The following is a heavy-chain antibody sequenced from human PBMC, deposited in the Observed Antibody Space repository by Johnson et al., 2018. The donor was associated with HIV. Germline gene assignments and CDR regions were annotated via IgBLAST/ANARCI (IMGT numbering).Heavy chain of an antibody. J-gene: IGHJ3*02. CDR1: GFTFSSYG. V-gene: IGHV3-30*02. CDR3: ARPRRRGVDGFDI. Sequence: QVQLVESGGGVVRPGGSLRLSCAASGFTFSSYGMHWVRQAPGKGLEWVAFIRYDGSNKFYADSVKGRFIISRDNPKNTLYLQMNSLRAEDTAVYFCARPRRRGVDGFDIWGQGTMVTVSS. CDR2: IRYDGSNK. D-gene: IGHD1-14*01.